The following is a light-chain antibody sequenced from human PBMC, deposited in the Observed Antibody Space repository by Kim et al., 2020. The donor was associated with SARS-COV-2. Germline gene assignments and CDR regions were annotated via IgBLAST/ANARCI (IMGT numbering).Light chain of an antibody. CDR2: AAA. J-gene: IGKJ2*01. CDR1: QSINQY. CDR3: QQSYSAPYT. V-gene: IGKV1-39*01. Sequence: DIQMTQSPSSLSASVGDRVSITCLASQSINQYLNWYQQEGGKAPKLLIYAAASLQSGVPSRFSGSGSETDFTLTISSLQAEDFATYYCQQSYSAPYTFGQGTKLEIK.